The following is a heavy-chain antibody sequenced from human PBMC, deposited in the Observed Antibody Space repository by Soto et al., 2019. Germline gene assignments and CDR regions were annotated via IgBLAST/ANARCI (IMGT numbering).Heavy chain of an antibody. CDR3: VRDHSRYAYYYNPGSYGCWFDP. D-gene: IGHD3-10*01. CDR1: GFSFSSYG. Sequence: QVQLVESGGGVVQPGRSLRLSCAASGFSFSSYGMNWVRQAPGKGLEWVAVIWYDGTNKYYADSVKGRFTISRDDSKNTLYLQINSLRAEDTAVYYCVRDHSRYAYYYNPGSYGCWFDPWGQGTLVTVSS. CDR2: IWYDGTNK. J-gene: IGHJ5*02. V-gene: IGHV3-33*01.